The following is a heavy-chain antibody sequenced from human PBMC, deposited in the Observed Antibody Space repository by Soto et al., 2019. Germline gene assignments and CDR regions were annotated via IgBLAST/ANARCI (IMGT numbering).Heavy chain of an antibody. J-gene: IGHJ4*02. CDR2: IYHSGST. Sequence: SEALSLICHVSGGSISSYYWIWIRQPPGKGLEWIGHIYHSGSTTYTPSLKSRVTISVDTSKNQFSLKLSSVTEADTAVYYCARAAGIAAVGPKPRHFGYWGQVTLFTVSP. CDR1: GGSISSYY. CDR3: ARAAGIAAVGPKPRHFGY. V-gene: IGHV4-59*01. D-gene: IGHD6-13*01.